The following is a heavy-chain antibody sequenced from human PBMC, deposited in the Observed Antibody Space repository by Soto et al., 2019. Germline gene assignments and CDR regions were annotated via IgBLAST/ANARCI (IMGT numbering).Heavy chain of an antibody. CDR2: VYYNGDT. D-gene: IGHD6-19*01. CDR3: VGGMGWLPDY. CDR1: GVSISLFY. J-gene: IGHJ4*02. V-gene: IGHV4-59*01. Sequence: QVQLQESGPGLVKPSETLSLTCHVSGVSISLFYWNWYRQPPGKGLEWIGYVYYNGDTKYNPSLKSRITISVDTPKNQFSLNLTSVTAADTAVYYCVGGMGWLPDYWGQGTLVTVSS.